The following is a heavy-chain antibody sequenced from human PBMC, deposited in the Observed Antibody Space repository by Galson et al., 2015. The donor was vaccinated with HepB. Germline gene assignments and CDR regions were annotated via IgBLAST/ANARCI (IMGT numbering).Heavy chain of an antibody. V-gene: IGHV3-21*01. D-gene: IGHD5-24*01. CDR1: GFTFSRTS. CDR2: ISPGSGYI. CDR3: ARGALEMSTIRARPFDI. Sequence: SLRLSCAASGFTFSRTSMNWVRQAPGKGLEWVSSISPGSGYIYYADSMKGRFTISRDDAKNSVFLQMNSLRDEDTALYCCARGALEMSTIRARPFDIWGQGTMVTVSS. J-gene: IGHJ3*02.